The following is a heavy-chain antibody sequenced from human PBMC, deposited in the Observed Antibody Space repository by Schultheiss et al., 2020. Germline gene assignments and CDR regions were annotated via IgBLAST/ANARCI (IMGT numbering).Heavy chain of an antibody. CDR1: GGSISSSSYY. Sequence: SETLSLTCTVSGGSISSSSYYWGWIRQPPGKGLEWIGSIYYSGSTYYNPSLKSRVTISVDTSKNQFSLKLSSVTAADTAVFYCARHTDSSGYYYFDYWGQGVLVTVSS. D-gene: IGHD3-22*01. J-gene: IGHJ4*02. CDR2: IYYSGST. V-gene: IGHV4-39*01. CDR3: ARHTDSSGYYYFDY.